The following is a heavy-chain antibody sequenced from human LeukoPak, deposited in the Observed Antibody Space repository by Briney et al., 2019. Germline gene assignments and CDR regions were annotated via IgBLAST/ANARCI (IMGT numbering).Heavy chain of an antibody. CDR1: GGSISSSSYY. CDR2: IYCSGST. Sequence: SETLSLTCTVSGGSISSSSYYWGWIRQPPGKGLEWIGSIYCSGSTYYNPSLKSRVTISVDTSKNQFSLKLSSVTAADTAVYYCARDRYEAITMVRGVIYYYYGMDVWGQGTTVTVSS. D-gene: IGHD3-10*01. J-gene: IGHJ6*02. V-gene: IGHV4-39*07. CDR3: ARDRYEAITMVRGVIYYYYGMDV.